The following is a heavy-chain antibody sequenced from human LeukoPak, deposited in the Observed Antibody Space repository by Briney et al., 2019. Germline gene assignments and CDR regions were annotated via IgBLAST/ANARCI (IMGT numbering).Heavy chain of an antibody. CDR1: GLTFGTYA. J-gene: IGHJ3*02. CDR2: ISGSGGST. Sequence: GGSLRLSCAASGLTFGTYAMSWVRQAPGKGLEWVSSISGSGGSTYYADSVKGRFTISRDNSKNTLYLQMNSLRAEDTAVYYCARDSRRDGFDIWGQGTMVSVSS. CDR3: ARDSRRDGFDI. V-gene: IGHV3-23*01.